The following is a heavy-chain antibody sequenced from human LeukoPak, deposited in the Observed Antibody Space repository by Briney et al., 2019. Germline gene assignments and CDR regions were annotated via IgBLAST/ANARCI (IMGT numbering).Heavy chain of an antibody. CDR3: ARSPVDFWSGHTIDY. D-gene: IGHD3-3*01. J-gene: IGHJ4*02. V-gene: IGHV4-31*03. CDR1: GGSISSGGYY. Sequence: SETLSLTCTVSGGSISSGGYYWSWIRQHPGKGLEWIGYIYYSGSTYYNPSLKSRVTISVDTSKNQFSLKLSSVTAADTAVYYCARSPVDFWSGHTIDYWGQGTLVTVSS. CDR2: IYYSGST.